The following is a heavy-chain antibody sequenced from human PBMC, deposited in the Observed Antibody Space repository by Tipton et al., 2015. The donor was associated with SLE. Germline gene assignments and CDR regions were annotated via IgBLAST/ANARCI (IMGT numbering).Heavy chain of an antibody. Sequence: LRLSCTVSGTSISSGSYYWSWIRQPPGKGLEWIGYIYHSGSTNYNPSLKSRVTISVDTSKNQFSLKLSSVTAADTAVYYCASGGYSSVTDYWGQGTLVTVSS. V-gene: IGHV4-30-2*02. CDR3: ASGGYSSVTDY. J-gene: IGHJ4*02. CDR1: GTSISSGSYY. D-gene: IGHD6-19*01. CDR2: IYHSGST.